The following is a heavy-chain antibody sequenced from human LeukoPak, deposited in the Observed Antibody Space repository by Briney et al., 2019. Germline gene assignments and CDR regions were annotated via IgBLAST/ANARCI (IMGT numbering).Heavy chain of an antibody. D-gene: IGHD3-22*01. CDR3: ARAYPPYYYDSSGYYGTLGY. CDR1: GGTFSSYA. CDR2: IIPIFGTA. V-gene: IGHV1-69*13. Sequence: SVRVSCKASGGTFSSYAISWVRQAPGQGLEWMGGIIPIFGTANYAQKFQGRVTITADESTSTAYMELSSLRSEDTAVYYCARAYPPYYYDSSGYYGTLGYWGQGTLVTVSS. J-gene: IGHJ4*02.